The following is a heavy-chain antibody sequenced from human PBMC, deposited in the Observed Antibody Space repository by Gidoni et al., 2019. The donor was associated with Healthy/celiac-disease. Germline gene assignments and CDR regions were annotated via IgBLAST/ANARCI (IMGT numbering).Heavy chain of an antibody. V-gene: IGHV4-4*02. CDR1: GGSISSRNW. CDR3: AVILGYCSSTSCYQDDAFDI. CDR2: IYHSGST. Sequence: QVQLQESGPGLVKPSGTLSLTCAVSGGSISSRNWWSWVRQPPGKGLEWIGEIYHSGSTNYNPSLKSRVTISVDKSKNQFSLKLSSVTAADTAVYYCAVILGYCSSTSCYQDDAFDIWGQGTMVTVSS. J-gene: IGHJ3*02. D-gene: IGHD2-2*01.